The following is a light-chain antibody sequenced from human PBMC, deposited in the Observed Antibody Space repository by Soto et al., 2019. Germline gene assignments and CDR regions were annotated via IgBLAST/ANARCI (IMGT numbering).Light chain of an antibody. V-gene: IGLV2-11*01. Sequence: QSALTQPRSVSGSPGQSVTISCTGTSSDVGGYNYVSWYQQHPGKAPKLMIYDVSKRPSGVPDRFSGSKSGNTASLTISGLQAEGEADYYCSAYAGSNNVVFGSGTKVTVL. J-gene: IGLJ1*01. CDR3: SAYAGSNNVV. CDR2: DVS. CDR1: SSDVGGYNY.